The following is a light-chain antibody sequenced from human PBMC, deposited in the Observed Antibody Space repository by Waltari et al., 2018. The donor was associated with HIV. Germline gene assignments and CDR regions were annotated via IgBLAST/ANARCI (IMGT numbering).Light chain of an antibody. V-gene: IGLV2-14*01. CDR1: VPDIDISKF. Sequence: HSALTQPASVSGSPGQSIPIPCSGTVPDIDISKFVSWYRQYPGLAPQLVLYGVSSRPSGVSLRFSGSKSGDTASLTISGLEAEDEADYYCSSYTPSHSLVFGGGTKLTVL. J-gene: IGLJ3*02. CDR2: GVS. CDR3: SSYTPSHSLV.